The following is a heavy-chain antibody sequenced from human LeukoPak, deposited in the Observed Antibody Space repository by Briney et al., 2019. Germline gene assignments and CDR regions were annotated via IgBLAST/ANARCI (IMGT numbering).Heavy chain of an antibody. Sequence: PSETLSLTCTVSSGSITSGSHYWGWIRQPPGKGLEWIGSIFYSGSTYYNLSLKSRVTMSVDTSKNQFSLKLTSVTAADTAVYYCARGPYSPRLYYLDVWGKGTTVTVSS. V-gene: IGHV4-39*07. CDR2: IFYSGST. D-gene: IGHD6-13*01. CDR1: SGSITSGSHY. J-gene: IGHJ6*03. CDR3: ARGPYSPRLYYLDV.